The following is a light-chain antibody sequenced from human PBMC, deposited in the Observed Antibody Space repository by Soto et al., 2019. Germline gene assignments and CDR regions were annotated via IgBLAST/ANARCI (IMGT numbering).Light chain of an antibody. J-gene: IGLJ2*01. Sequence: QSALTQPASVSGSPGQSITISCTGTSSDVGGYNYVSWYQQHPGKAPKLMIYDVSNRPSGVSNRFSGSKSGNTASLTISGLQAEDEAGYYCSSYTSSILFGGGTQLTVL. CDR3: SSYTSSIL. CDR1: SSDVGGYNY. V-gene: IGLV2-14*01. CDR2: DVS.